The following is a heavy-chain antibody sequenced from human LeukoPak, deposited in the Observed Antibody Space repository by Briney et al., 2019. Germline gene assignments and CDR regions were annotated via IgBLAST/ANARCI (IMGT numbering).Heavy chain of an antibody. CDR2: IYPGDSGT. V-gene: IGHV5-51*01. J-gene: IGHJ6*02. Sequence: GESLKISCKASGYSFPEYRIGWVRQMPGKGLEWMGIIYPGDSGTRYRPSFQGQVTISADKSISTAYLQWNSLKASDTAMYYCARSDQLRWFGDPRRPYYYGMDVWGQGTTVTVSS. CDR3: ARSDQLRWFGDPRRPYYYGMDV. CDR1: GYSFPEYR. D-gene: IGHD3-10*01.